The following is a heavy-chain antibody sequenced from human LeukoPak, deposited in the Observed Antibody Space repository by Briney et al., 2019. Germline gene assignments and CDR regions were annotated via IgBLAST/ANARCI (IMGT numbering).Heavy chain of an antibody. Sequence: GASVKVSCTASGYTFTYYYMHWVRQAPGPGLEWMGIINPSGGSTSYAQKFQGRVTMTRDTSTSTVYMELSSLRSEDTAVYYCARKAGGSYRLDYWGQGTLVTVSS. CDR3: ARKAGGSYRLDY. CDR2: INPSGGST. D-gene: IGHD1-26*01. J-gene: IGHJ4*02. CDR1: GYTFTYYY. V-gene: IGHV1-46*01.